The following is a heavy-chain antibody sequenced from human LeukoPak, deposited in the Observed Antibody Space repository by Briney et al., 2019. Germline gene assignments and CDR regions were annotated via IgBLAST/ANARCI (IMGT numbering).Heavy chain of an antibody. CDR1: GFTVSSNY. J-gene: IGHJ3*02. Sequence: PGGSLRLSCAASGFTVSSNYMSWLREAPGKGLERVSVIYSGGSTYYADSVKGRFTISRDNSKNTLYLQMNSLRAEDTPVYYCARENSLDYGDYYAFDIWGQGTMVTVSS. D-gene: IGHD4-17*01. CDR2: IYSGGST. CDR3: ARENSLDYGDYYAFDI. V-gene: IGHV3-53*01.